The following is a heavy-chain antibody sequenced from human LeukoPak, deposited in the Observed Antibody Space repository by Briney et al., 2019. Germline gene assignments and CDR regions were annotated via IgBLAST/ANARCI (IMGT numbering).Heavy chain of an antibody. J-gene: IGHJ6*04. CDR1: GFILSS. D-gene: IGHD5-24*01. V-gene: IGHV3-21*01. CDR3: TRPKTIQLDAIDV. CDR2: ISSSGSYI. Sequence: GGSLRLSCEASGFILSSMNWVRQAPGKGLEWVSSISSSGSYIFYADSVKGRFTISRDTAKNSLYLQMNSLRAEDTAVYYCTRPKTIQLDAIDVWGKGTTVTVSP.